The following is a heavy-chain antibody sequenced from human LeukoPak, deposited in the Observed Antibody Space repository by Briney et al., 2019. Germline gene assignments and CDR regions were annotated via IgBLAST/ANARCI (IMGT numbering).Heavy chain of an antibody. D-gene: IGHD2-2*02. V-gene: IGHV1-69*04. Sequence: ASVKVSCKASGGTFSSYAISWVRQAPGQGLEWMGRIIPILGIANYAQKFQGRVTITADKSTSTAYMELSRLTSDDTAVYYCARGVDIVVVTAGILKHWGQGTLVTVSS. J-gene: IGHJ4*02. CDR1: GGTFSSYA. CDR3: ARGVDIVVVTAGILKH. CDR2: IIPILGIA.